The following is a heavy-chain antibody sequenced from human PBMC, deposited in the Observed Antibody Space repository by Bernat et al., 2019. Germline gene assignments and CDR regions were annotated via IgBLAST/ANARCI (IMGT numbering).Heavy chain of an antibody. J-gene: IGHJ3*02. Sequence: EVQLAESGGGSVQPGGSLRLSCAASTFAFSDSWMSWVRQAPGKGLEWVANIKQDGSEKYYVDSVKGRFTISRDNAKNSLYLEMNSLRADDTAMYYCARDRPYGDSTAGAFDIWGQGTMVNVSS. V-gene: IGHV3-7*01. CDR1: TFAFSDSW. D-gene: IGHD4-17*01. CDR3: ARDRPYGDSTAGAFDI. CDR2: IKQDGSEK.